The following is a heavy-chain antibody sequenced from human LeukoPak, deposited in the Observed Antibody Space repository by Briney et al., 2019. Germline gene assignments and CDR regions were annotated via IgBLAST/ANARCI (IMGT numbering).Heavy chain of an antibody. CDR3: AITYRITMVRGPFDY. Sequence: GESLKISCKGSGYSFTSYWIGWVRQMPGKGLECMGFIYPGDSDTRYSPSFQGQVTISADKSISTAYLQWSSLKASDTAMYYCAITYRITMVRGPFDYWGQGTLVTVSS. CDR2: IYPGDSDT. D-gene: IGHD3-10*01. CDR1: GYSFTSYW. J-gene: IGHJ4*02. V-gene: IGHV5-51*01.